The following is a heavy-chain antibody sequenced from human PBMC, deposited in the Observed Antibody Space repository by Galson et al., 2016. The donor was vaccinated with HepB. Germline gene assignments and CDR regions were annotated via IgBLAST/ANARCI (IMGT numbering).Heavy chain of an antibody. D-gene: IGHD3-3*01. V-gene: IGHV5-51*01. Sequence: QSGAEVKKAGESLKISCKASGYSFPYYWIGWVRQKPGKGLEWMGIIYPGDSETRHSPSFQGQVTMSVDKSISTAFLQWSSLKASDTAMYYCARQYNFWSGYSESYYGMDVWGQGTTVTVSS. CDR3: ARQYNFWSGYSESYYGMDV. CDR2: IYPGDSET. CDR1: GYSFPYYW. J-gene: IGHJ6*02.